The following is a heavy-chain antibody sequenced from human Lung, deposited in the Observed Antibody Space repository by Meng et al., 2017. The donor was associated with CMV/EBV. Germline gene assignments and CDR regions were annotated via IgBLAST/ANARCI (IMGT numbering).Heavy chain of an antibody. V-gene: IGHV4-59*01. D-gene: IGHD5-18*01. CDR2: IYYSGST. CDR1: GGSISSYY. J-gene: IGHJ4*02. CDR3: ARVWPAKKSHSYGLYYFDY. Sequence: SETLSLTXTVSGGSISSYYWSWIRQPPGKGLEWIGYIYYSGSTNYNPSLKSRVTISLDTSKNQFSLKLSSVTAADTAVYYCARVWPAKKSHSYGLYYFDYWGQGTLVTVSS.